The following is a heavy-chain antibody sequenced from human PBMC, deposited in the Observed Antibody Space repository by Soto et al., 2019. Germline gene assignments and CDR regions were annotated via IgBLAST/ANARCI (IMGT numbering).Heavy chain of an antibody. D-gene: IGHD5-12*01. CDR3: ARNVASPGVSGSWGAFDI. Sequence: QVQLQESGPGLVKPSETLSLICTVSGGSISNYFWDRIRQPAGKGLEWIGRIFSSGSTNYNASLKSRVTMSVDTSKNQVSLKLTSMTAADTAVYYCARNVASPGVSGSWGAFDIWGQGTMVTVSS. CDR1: GGSISNYF. CDR2: IFSSGST. V-gene: IGHV4-4*07. J-gene: IGHJ3*02.